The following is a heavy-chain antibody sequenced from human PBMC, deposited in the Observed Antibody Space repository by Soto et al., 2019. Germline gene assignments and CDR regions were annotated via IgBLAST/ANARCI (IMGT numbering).Heavy chain of an antibody. Sequence: SETLSLTCTVSGGSISSSTFHWGWIRQPPGKGLEWMGYIYYSGTTTNYNPSLKSRVTLSVDTSKNQFSLKLSSVTAADTAVYYCARLGGSYAVPHFDYWGQGTLVTVSS. V-gene: IGHV4-61*05. J-gene: IGHJ4*02. D-gene: IGHD1-26*01. CDR3: ARLGGSYAVPHFDY. CDR1: GGSISSSTFH. CDR2: IYYSGTTT.